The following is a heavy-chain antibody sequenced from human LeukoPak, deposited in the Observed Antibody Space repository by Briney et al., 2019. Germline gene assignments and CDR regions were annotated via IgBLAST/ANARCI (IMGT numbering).Heavy chain of an antibody. V-gene: IGHV4-34*01. J-gene: IGHJ6*02. CDR3: ARDRIVLMVYANLDYGMDV. CDR1: GGSFSGYY. D-gene: IGHD2-8*01. Sequence: SETLSLTCAVYGGSFSGYYWSWIRQPPGKGLEWSGEINHSGSTNYNPSLKSRVTISVDTSKNQFSLKLSSVTAADTAVYYCARDRIVLMVYANLDYGMDVWGQGTTVTVSS. CDR2: INHSGST.